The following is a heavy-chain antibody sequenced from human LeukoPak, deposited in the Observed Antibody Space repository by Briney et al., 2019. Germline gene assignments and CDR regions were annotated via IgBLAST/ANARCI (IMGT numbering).Heavy chain of an antibody. J-gene: IGHJ5*02. CDR2: ISGSGSNT. D-gene: IGHD1-26*01. V-gene: IGHV3-23*01. CDR3: AKKYSTGLDP. CDR1: RFTFRRYA. Sequence: PGGSLRLSCAASRFTFRRYAMSWVRQAPGKGLEWVSDISGSGSNTYYADSVKGRFTISRDNSKNTLYLQMNSLRVEDTAVYYCAKKYSTGLDPWGQGTLVTVSS.